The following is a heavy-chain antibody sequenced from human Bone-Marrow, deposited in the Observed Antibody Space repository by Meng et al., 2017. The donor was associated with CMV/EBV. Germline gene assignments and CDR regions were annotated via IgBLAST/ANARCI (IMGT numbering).Heavy chain of an antibody. J-gene: IGHJ4*02. D-gene: IGHD3-22*01. CDR2: ISWNSGSI. CDR3: ESEGDYYDSSGYYPSFDY. V-gene: IGHV3-9*01. CDR1: GFTFDDYA. Sequence: GGSLRLSCAASGFTFDDYAMHWVRQAPGKGLEWVSGISWNSGSIGYADSVKGRFTISRDNSKNTLYLQMNSLRAEDTAVYYCESEGDYYDSSGYYPSFDYWGQGTLVTVSS.